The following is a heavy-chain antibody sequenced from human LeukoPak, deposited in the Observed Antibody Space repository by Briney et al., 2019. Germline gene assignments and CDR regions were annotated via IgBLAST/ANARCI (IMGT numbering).Heavy chain of an antibody. CDR2: ISGSGGST. CDR3: TKDEPDHYQRNYEPQD. D-gene: IGHD1-14*01. Sequence: GGSLRLSCAASGFTFSSYAMSWVRQAPGKGLEWVSAISGSGGSTYYADSVKGRFTISRDNSKNTLYLQMNSLRAEDTAVYYCTKDEPDHYQRNYEPQDWGQGTLVTFSS. J-gene: IGHJ4*02. V-gene: IGHV3-23*01. CDR1: GFTFSSYA.